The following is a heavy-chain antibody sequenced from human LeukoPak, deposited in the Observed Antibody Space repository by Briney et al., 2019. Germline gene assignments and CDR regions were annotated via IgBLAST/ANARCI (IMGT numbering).Heavy chain of an antibody. D-gene: IGHD6-19*01. J-gene: IGHJ6*03. CDR2: INHSGST. V-gene: IGHV4-34*01. CDR3: ARGSEQWPYYYYMDV. Sequence: GSLRLSCAASGFTFSSYGMSWVRQAPGKGLEWIGEINHSGSTNYNPSLKSRVTISVDTSKNQFSLKLSSVTAADTAVYYCARGSEQWPYYYYMDVWGKGTTVTVSS. CDR1: GFTFSSYG.